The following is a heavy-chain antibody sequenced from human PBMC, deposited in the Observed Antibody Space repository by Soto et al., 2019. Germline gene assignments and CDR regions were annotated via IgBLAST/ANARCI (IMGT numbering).Heavy chain of an antibody. CDR1: GYTFTSSY. V-gene: IGHV1-46*03. D-gene: IGHD2-2*02. CDR2: INPSGGST. J-gene: IGHJ6*02. Sequence: GASLKVSCKASGYTFTSSYMHWVRQAPGQGLEWMGIINPSGGSTSYAQKFQGRVTMTRDTSTSTVYMELSSLRSEDTAVYYCARDRVYCSSTSCYTFRALSRPYYYGMDVWGQGTTVTVSS. CDR3: ARDRVYCSSTSCYTFRALSRPYYYGMDV.